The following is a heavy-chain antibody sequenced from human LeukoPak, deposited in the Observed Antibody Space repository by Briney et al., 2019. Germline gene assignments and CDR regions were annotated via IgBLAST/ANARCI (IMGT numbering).Heavy chain of an antibody. Sequence: SQTLSLTCTVSGGSISSGDYYWSWIRQPPGKGLEWIGYIYYSGSTNYNPSLKSRVTISVDTSKNQFSLKLSSVTAADTAVYYCARIYSSGWTGYYYYMDVWGKGTTVTVSS. D-gene: IGHD6-19*01. CDR1: GGSISSGDYY. CDR3: ARIYSSGWTGYYYYMDV. V-gene: IGHV4-30-4*08. CDR2: IYYSGST. J-gene: IGHJ6*03.